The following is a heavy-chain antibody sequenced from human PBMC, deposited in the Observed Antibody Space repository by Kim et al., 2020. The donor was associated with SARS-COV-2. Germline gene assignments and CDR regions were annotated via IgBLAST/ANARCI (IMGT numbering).Heavy chain of an antibody. CDR2: IYYSGST. J-gene: IGHJ4*02. CDR3: ARGYYGDNGLDY. V-gene: IGHV4-59*01. CDR1: GGSISSYY. Sequence: SETLSLTCTVSGGSISSYYWSWIRQPPGKGLEWIGYIYYSGSTNYNPSLKSRVTISVDTSKNQFSLKLSSVTAADTAVYYCARGYYGDNGLDYWGQGTLVTVSS. D-gene: IGHD4-17*01.